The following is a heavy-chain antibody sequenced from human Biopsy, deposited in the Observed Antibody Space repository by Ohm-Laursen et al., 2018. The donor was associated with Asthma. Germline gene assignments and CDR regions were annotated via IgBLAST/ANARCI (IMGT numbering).Heavy chain of an antibody. V-gene: IGHV1-69*13. CDR2: INSVFGTT. D-gene: IGHD2-2*01. J-gene: IGHJ4*02. CDR3: ARKAGSCISRTCYSLDF. Sequence: APVKVSCKSLGGTFNTYVIGWVRQAPGQGLEWMGGINSVFGTTTYPQKFQDRVTITADDSTSTVYMELSSLRSEDTAVYYCARKAGSCISRTCYSLDFWDQGTLVTVSS. CDR1: GGTFNTYV.